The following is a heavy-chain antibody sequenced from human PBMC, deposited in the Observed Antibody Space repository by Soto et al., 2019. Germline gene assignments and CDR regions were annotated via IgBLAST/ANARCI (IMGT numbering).Heavy chain of an antibody. Sequence: GSSLRLSCAASGFTFGSYGMHWVRQAPGTGLEWVALISYDGSNKYYEDSLKGRFTISRDNSKNTLYLQMNSLRTEDTAVYYCAKLYPAGTETYLGGFDYWGQGALVPV. D-gene: IGHD7-27*01. J-gene: IGHJ4*02. CDR3: AKLYPAGTETYLGGFDY. V-gene: IGHV3-30*18. CDR2: ISYDGSNK. CDR1: GFTFGSYG.